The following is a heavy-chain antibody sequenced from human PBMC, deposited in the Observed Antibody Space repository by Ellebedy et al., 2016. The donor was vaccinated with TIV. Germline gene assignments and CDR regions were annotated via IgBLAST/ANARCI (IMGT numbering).Heavy chain of an antibody. D-gene: IGHD3-10*01. CDR1: GGSFTGYF. V-gene: IGHV4-34*01. CDR2: VNPSGTT. J-gene: IGHJ4*02. Sequence: MPSETLSLTCAVYGGSFTGYFWSWIRQPPGKGLEWFGEVNPSGTTNDNPSIKSRVTISVDTPKKQLYLRLTSVTAADTAVYYCARARGQYLYGSGSYFTNWGQGEMVTVSS. CDR3: ARARGQYLYGSGSYFTN.